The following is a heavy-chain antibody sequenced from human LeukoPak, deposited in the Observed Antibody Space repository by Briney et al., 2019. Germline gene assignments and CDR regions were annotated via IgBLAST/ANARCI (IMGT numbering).Heavy chain of an antibody. D-gene: IGHD5-24*01. CDR3: ARGRDGYNHAFDI. Sequence: ASXKVSCKASGYTFTSYDINWVRQATGQGLEWMGWMNPNSGKTGYEQKFQGRVTMTRNTSISTSYMELSSLRSEDTAVYYCARGRDGYNHAFDIWGQGTMVTVSS. CDR2: MNPNSGKT. J-gene: IGHJ3*02. CDR1: GYTFTSYD. V-gene: IGHV1-8*01.